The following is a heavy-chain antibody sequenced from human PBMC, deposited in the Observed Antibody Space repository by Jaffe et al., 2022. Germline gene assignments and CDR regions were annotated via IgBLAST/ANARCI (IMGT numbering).Heavy chain of an antibody. Sequence: QLQLQESGPGLVKPSETLSLTCTVSGGSISSSSYYWGWIRQPPGKGLEWIGSIYYSGSTYYNPSLKSRVTISVDTSKNQFSLKLSSVTAADTAVYYCARHLSRVTMVQGVREPFDYWGQGTLVTVSS. J-gene: IGHJ4*02. V-gene: IGHV4-39*01. D-gene: IGHD3-10*01. CDR2: IYYSGST. CDR3: ARHLSRVTMVQGVREPFDY. CDR1: GGSISSSSYY.